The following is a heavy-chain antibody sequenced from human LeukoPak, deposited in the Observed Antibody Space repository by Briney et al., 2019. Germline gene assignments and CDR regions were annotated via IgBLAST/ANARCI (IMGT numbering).Heavy chain of an antibody. Sequence: GGSLRLSCAASGFTVSSNYMSWVRQAPGKGLEWVTVIYSGGSTYYADSVKGRFTISRDNSKNTLYLQMNSLRAEDTAVYYCARYCSSTSGYGSPDEYWYFDLWGRGTPVTVSS. J-gene: IGHJ2*01. CDR3: ARYCSSTSGYGSPDEYWYFDL. D-gene: IGHD2-2*01. CDR1: GFTVSSNY. V-gene: IGHV3-66*02. CDR2: IYSGGST.